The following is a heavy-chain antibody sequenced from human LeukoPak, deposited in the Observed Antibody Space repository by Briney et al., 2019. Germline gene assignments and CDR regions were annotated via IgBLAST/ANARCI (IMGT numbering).Heavy chain of an antibody. J-gene: IGHJ4*02. D-gene: IGHD6-13*01. V-gene: IGHV3-23*01. CDR1: GITFSSHA. CDR3: GSSSSWSYIDY. Sequence: GGSLRLSCAASGITFSSHAMSWVRQAPGKGLEWVSLISGSGGHTYYGDSVKGRFTISRDNSKNTVYLQMNSLRAEDTAVYYCGSSSSWSYIDYWGQGTLVTVSS. CDR2: ISGSGGHT.